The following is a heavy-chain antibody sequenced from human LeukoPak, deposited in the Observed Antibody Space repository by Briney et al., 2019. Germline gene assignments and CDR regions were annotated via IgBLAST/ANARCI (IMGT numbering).Heavy chain of an antibody. CDR3: GKAGVDSSGYYALDY. J-gene: IGHJ4*02. V-gene: IGHV3-30*18. D-gene: IGHD3-22*01. Sequence: GGSLRLSCAASGFTVSSYGMHWVRQAPGKGLEWVAVISYDGSNKYYADSVKGRFTISRDNSKNTLYLQMNSLRAEDTAVYYCGKAGVDSSGYYALDYWGQGTLVTVSS. CDR1: GFTVSSYG. CDR2: ISYDGSNK.